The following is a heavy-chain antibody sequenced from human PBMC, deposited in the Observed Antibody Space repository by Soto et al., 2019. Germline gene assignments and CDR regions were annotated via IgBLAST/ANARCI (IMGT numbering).Heavy chain of an antibody. J-gene: IGHJ6*02. CDR2: ISYDGSNK. Sequence: VGSLRLSCAASGFTSSSYAMHWVRQAPGKGLEWVAVISYDGSNKYYADSVKGRFTISRDNSKNTLYLQMNSLRAEDTAVYYCARGPEEYYDFWSGRFAPYYGMDVWGQGTTVTVSS. CDR1: GFTSSSYA. D-gene: IGHD3-3*01. CDR3: ARGPEEYYDFWSGRFAPYYGMDV. V-gene: IGHV3-30-3*01.